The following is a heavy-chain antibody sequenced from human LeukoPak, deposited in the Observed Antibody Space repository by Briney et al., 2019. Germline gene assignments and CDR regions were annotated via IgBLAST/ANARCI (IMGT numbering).Heavy chain of an antibody. D-gene: IGHD5-12*01. J-gene: IGHJ4*02. Sequence: SETLSLTCTVSGGSISSSSYYWGWIRQPPGKGLEWIGSIYHSGSTYYNPSLKSRVTISVDTSKNQFSLKLSSVTAADTAVYYCARVGGYDYYRRYYFDYWGQGTLVTVSS. V-gene: IGHV4-39*07. CDR2: IYHSGST. CDR1: GGSISSSSYY. CDR3: ARVGGYDYYRRYYFDY.